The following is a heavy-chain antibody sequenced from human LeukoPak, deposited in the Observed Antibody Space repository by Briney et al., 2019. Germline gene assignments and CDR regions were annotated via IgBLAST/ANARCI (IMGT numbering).Heavy chain of an antibody. CDR1: GFTFSSYS. CDR2: ISSSSTI. V-gene: IGHV3-48*04. CDR3: ARVPGYSSGWYPFDY. D-gene: IGHD6-19*01. J-gene: IGHJ4*02. Sequence: GGSLRLSCAASGFTFSSYSMNWVRQAPGKGLEWVSCISSSSTIYYADSVKGRFTISRDNAKNSLYLQMNSLRAEDTAVYYCARVPGYSSGWYPFDYWGQGTLVTVSS.